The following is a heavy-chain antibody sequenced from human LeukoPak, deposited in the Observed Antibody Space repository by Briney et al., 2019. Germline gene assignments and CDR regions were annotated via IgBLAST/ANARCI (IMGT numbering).Heavy chain of an antibody. V-gene: IGHV4-31*03. CDR2: IYYSGST. Sequence: SQTLSLTCTVSGGSISSGGYYWSWIRQHPGKGLEWIGYIYYSGSTYHNPSLKSRVTISVDTSKNQFSLKLSSVTAADTAVYYCARGGGYDHGWFDPWGQGTLVTVSS. CDR3: ARGGGYDHGWFDP. D-gene: IGHD5-12*01. J-gene: IGHJ5*02. CDR1: GGSISSGGYY.